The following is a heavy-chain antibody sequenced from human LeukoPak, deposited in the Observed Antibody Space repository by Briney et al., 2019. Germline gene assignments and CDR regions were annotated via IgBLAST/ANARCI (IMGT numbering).Heavy chain of an antibody. J-gene: IGHJ4*02. V-gene: IGHV3-53*01. Sequence: GGSLRLSCAASGFTVITSFMSWVRQAPGKGLEWISVIYNDGTTYYADSVKGRFTISRDNPKNTVYLQMNSLRVEDTALYYCVRSLDYWGQGTLVTVSS. CDR2: IYNDGTT. CDR1: GFTVITSF. CDR3: VRSLDY.